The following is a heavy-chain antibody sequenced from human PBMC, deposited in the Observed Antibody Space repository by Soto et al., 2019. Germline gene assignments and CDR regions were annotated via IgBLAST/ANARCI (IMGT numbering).Heavy chain of an antibody. J-gene: IGHJ6*02. D-gene: IGHD3-10*01. CDR3: ARVSKVLLWFGEGNYYYGMDV. V-gene: IGHV4-34*01. CDR1: GGSFSGYY. Sequence: SETLSLTCAVYGGSFSGYYWSWIRQPPGKGLEWIGEINHSGSTNYNPSLKSRVTISVDTSKNQFSLKLSSVTAADTAVYYCARVSKVLLWFGEGNYYYGMDVWGQGTTVTV. CDR2: INHSGST.